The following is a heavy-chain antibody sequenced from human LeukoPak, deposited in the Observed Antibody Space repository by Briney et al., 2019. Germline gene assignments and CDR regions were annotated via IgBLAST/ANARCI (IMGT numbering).Heavy chain of an antibody. D-gene: IGHD3-22*01. J-gene: IGHJ3*02. CDR1: GYSFTSYW. Sequence: GESLKISCKGSGYSFTSYWIGWVRQMPGKGLEWMGIIYPGDSETRYSPSFQGQVTISADKSISTAYLQWSSLKASDTAMYYCARLGYDSSGYFRWDAFDIWGQGTMVTVSS. V-gene: IGHV5-51*01. CDR2: IYPGDSET. CDR3: ARLGYDSSGYFRWDAFDI.